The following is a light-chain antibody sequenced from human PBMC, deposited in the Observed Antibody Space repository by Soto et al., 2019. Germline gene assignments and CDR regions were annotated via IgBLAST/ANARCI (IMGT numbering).Light chain of an antibody. CDR2: EVS. CDR1: SSDVGSYSL. V-gene: IGLV2-23*02. J-gene: IGLJ1*01. Sequence: QSALTQPASVSGSPGQSITISCTGASSDVGSYSLVSWYQQHPGKAPKLMVYEVSKRPSGVSNRFSGSKSGNTASLTISGRQAEDEADYYCCSYAGSSTYVFGSGTKLTVL. CDR3: CSYAGSSTYV.